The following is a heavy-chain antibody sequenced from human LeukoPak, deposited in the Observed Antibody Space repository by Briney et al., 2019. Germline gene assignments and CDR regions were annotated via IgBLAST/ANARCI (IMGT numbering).Heavy chain of an antibody. J-gene: IGHJ6*02. CDR3: ASMVRGPTTLYYGMDV. CDR2: IIPIFGTA. D-gene: IGHD3-10*01. CDR1: GGTFSSYA. Sequence: SVKVSCKASGGTFSSYAISWVRQAPGQGLEWMGGIIPIFGTANYAQKFQGRVTITADESTSTAYMELSSLRSEDTAVYYCASMVRGPTTLYYGMDVWGQGTTVTVSS. V-gene: IGHV1-69*13.